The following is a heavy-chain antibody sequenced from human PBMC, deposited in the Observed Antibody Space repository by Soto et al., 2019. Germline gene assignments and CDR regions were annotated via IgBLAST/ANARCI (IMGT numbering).Heavy chain of an antibody. J-gene: IGHJ4*02. CDR3: TRSITGFSYADS. CDR2: INGDGSDT. Sequence: EVQLVESGGVLVQPGGSLRLSCAASGFTFSTYWMHWVRQAPGKGLVWVSHINGDGSDTVYTDFVKGRFTSSRDNAKNTLYLQMNSLRAEDTAVYYCTRSITGFSYADSWGRGTLVTVSS. V-gene: IGHV3-74*01. D-gene: IGHD2-2*01. CDR1: GFTFSTYW.